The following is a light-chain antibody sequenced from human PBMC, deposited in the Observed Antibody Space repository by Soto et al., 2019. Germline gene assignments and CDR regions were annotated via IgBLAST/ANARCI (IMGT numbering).Light chain of an antibody. V-gene: IGKV3-15*01. CDR1: QSVSRN. CDR3: QQYSDWPPGSFI. CDR2: DAS. Sequence: DMVMTQSPATLSVSPGERATLSCRASQSVSRNLAWYQQKPGQSPRLLMYDASTRATGVPARFSGSGSGTEFTLTISSLQSEDFAVYYCQQYSDWPPGSFIFGPGTKVDIK. J-gene: IGKJ3*01.